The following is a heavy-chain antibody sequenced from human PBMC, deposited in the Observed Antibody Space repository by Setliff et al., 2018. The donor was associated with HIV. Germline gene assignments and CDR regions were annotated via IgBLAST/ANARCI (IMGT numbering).Heavy chain of an antibody. CDR2: IYHNGNT. D-gene: IGHD3-3*01. Sequence: SETLSLTCDVSGYSISSGYYWGWIRQPPGKGLEWIANIYHNGNTHYNPSVKSRVTISVDTSKNQFSLKLRSVTAADTAVYYCVTVVQDDLGVVLFDYWGQGTLVTVSS. J-gene: IGHJ4*02. V-gene: IGHV4-38-2*01. CDR1: GYSISSGYY. CDR3: VTVVQDDLGVVLFDY.